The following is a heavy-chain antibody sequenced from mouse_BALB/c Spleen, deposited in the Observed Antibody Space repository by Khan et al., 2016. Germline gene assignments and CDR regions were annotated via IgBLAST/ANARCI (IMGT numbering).Heavy chain of an antibody. J-gene: IGHJ4*01. CDR2: IRNKANGYPT. V-gene: IGHV7-3*02. CDR1: GFTFTDYY. CDR3: ARDTVGRDY. Sequence: EVELVESGGGLVQPGGSLRLSCATSGFTFTDYYMSWVRQPPGKALEWLGFIRNKANGYPTEYSASVKSRFTISRDNSQSILYLRMYTLRAEDSATYYCARDTVGRDYWGQGTSVTVSS.